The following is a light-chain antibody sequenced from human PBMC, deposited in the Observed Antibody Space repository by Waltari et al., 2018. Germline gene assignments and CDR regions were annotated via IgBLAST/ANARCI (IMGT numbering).Light chain of an antibody. CDR2: AAS. Sequence: DIQLTQSPSSLSASLGDRVTISCRATQAIGNSLVWYQQRPGEVPGLLIFAASTLQSGVSSRFSGSGSGTVFTLTISSLQPEDVGTYFCQNYGSDPVYTFGQGTRL. V-gene: IGKV1-27*01. J-gene: IGKJ2*01. CDR3: QNYGSDPVYT. CDR1: QAIGNS.